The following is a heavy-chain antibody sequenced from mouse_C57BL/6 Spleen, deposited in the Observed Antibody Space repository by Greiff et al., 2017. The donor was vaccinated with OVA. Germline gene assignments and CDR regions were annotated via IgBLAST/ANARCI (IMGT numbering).Heavy chain of an antibody. CDR3: ARRGNYAMDY. Sequence: VQLQQSGAELVRPGASVKLSCKASGYTFTDYYINWVKQRPGQGLEWIARIYPGSGNTYYNEKFKCKATLTAEKSSSTAYMQLSSLTSEDSAVYFCARRGNYAMDYWGQGTSVTVSS. V-gene: IGHV1-76*01. J-gene: IGHJ4*01. D-gene: IGHD2-14*01. CDR2: IYPGSGNT. CDR1: GYTFTDYY.